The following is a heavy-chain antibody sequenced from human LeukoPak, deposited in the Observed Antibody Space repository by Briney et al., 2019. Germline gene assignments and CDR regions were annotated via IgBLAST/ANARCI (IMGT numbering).Heavy chain of an antibody. CDR3: ANNVIAVAGKISYYYYYMDV. Sequence: GGSLRLSCAASGFTFSDYYMSWIRQAPGKGLEWVSYISSSGSTIYYADSVKGRFTISRDNAKNSLYLQMNSLRAEDTAVYYCANNVIAVAGKISYYYYYMDVWGKGTTVTVSS. CDR2: ISSSGSTI. CDR1: GFTFSDYY. J-gene: IGHJ6*03. V-gene: IGHV3-11*01. D-gene: IGHD6-19*01.